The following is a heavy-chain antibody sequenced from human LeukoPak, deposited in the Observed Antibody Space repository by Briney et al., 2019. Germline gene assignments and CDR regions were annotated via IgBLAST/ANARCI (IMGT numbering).Heavy chain of an antibody. J-gene: IGHJ4*02. CDR1: GYTLTKLS. D-gene: IGHD1-26*01. CDR3: ATENSGSSGPIDS. V-gene: IGHV1-24*01. CDR2: FDPEDGET. Sequence: GASVKVSCKVSGYTLTKLSMHWVRQPPGKGLEWMGGFDPEDGETIYAQRFQGRVTMTEDTSTDTAYLEVSNLRSEDTAVYYCATENSGSSGPIDSWGQGTLVTVSS.